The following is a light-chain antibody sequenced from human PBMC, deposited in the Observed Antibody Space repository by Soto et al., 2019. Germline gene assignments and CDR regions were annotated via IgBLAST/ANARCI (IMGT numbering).Light chain of an antibody. V-gene: IGKV1-33*01. J-gene: IGKJ3*01. Sequence: DIQMTQSPPSLSAPVGDRVTITCQSSQDIRTALNWYQQKPGKAPKLLIYHASNLEPGVPSRFSGSGSGTDFTFTISSLQPEDMATYFCQQFDNLPFTFGPGTKV. CDR2: HAS. CDR1: QDIRTA. CDR3: QQFDNLPFT.